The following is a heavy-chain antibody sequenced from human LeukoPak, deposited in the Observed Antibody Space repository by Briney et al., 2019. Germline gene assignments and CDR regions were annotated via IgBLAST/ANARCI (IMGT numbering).Heavy chain of an antibody. Sequence: PGGSLRLSCAASGFSLSSYNMNWVRQGPGKGLEWISYISSSSSTIYYADSVKGRFTISRDNAKNSLYLQMNSLRDEDTAVYYCARAAPYYYDSSGYSAFDSWGQGTMVTVSA. CDR2: ISSSSSTI. V-gene: IGHV3-48*02. CDR1: GFSLSSYN. CDR3: ARAAPYYYDSSGYSAFDS. D-gene: IGHD3-22*01. J-gene: IGHJ3*02.